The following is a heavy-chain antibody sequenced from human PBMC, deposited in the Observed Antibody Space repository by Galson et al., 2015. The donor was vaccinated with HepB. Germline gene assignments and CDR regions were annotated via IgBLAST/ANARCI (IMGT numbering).Heavy chain of an antibody. Sequence: SLRLSCAASGFTFDDYAMHWVRQAPGKGLEWVSLISWDGGSTYYEDSVKGRFTISRDNSKNSLYLQMNSLRAEDTALYYCAKDLKRFGELRPLTGYYYGMDVWGQGTTVTVSS. CDR1: GFTFDDYA. V-gene: IGHV3-43D*03. CDR3: AKDLKRFGELRPLTGYYYGMDV. CDR2: ISWDGGST. J-gene: IGHJ6*02. D-gene: IGHD3-10*01.